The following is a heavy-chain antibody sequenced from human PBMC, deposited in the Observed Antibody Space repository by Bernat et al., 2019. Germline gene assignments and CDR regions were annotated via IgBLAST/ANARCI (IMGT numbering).Heavy chain of an antibody. CDR1: GGSISSNNYY. Sequence: QLQLQESGPGLVKPSETLSLICTVSGGSISSNNYYWGWVRQPPGKGLEWIGSIYYSGSTYYNPSLKGRVTISLDTSKNQFSLKLNSVTAADTAVYYCARPGRKHLRRKGEQWFDPWGQGTLVTVSS. J-gene: IGHJ5*02. CDR2: IYYSGST. D-gene: IGHD1-14*01. CDR3: ARPGRKHLRRKGEQWFDP. V-gene: IGHV4-39*01.